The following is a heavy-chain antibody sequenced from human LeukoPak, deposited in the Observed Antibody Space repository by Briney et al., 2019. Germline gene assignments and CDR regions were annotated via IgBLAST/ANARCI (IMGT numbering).Heavy chain of an antibody. J-gene: IGHJ4*02. V-gene: IGHV3-23*01. Sequence: GGSLRLSCAASEFTFSSYAMSWVRQAPGKGLEWVSAISGSGGSTYYADSVKGRFTISRDNSKNTLYLQMNSLRAEDTAVYYCAKESDIVVVPAAIRSGFDYWGQGTLVTVSS. CDR2: ISGSGGST. D-gene: IGHD2-2*02. CDR1: EFTFSSYA. CDR3: AKESDIVVVPAAIRSGFDY.